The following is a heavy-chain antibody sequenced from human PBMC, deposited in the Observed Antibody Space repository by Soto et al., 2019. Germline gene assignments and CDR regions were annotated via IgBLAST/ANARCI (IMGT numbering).Heavy chain of an antibody. Sequence: QVQLQESGPGLVKPSETLSLTCTVSGGSISSYYWSWIRQPPGKGLEWIGYIYYSGSTNYNPSLKSRDTISVDTSKTQFSQKLSAVTAADTAVYYCARQYGYSFDYWGQGTLVTVSS. CDR2: IYYSGST. V-gene: IGHV4-59*08. CDR1: GGSISSYY. J-gene: IGHJ4*02. CDR3: ARQYGYSFDY. D-gene: IGHD1-1*01.